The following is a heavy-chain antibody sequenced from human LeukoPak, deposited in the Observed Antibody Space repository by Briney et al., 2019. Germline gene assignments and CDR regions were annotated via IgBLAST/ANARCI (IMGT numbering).Heavy chain of an antibody. CDR1: GFTFSSYG. Sequence: GRSLRLSCAASGFTFSSYGMHWVRQAPGKGLEWAAVIWHDGNNKYYADSVKGRFTISRDNSKNTLYLQMNTLRAEDTAVYYCARGPGPSVYTSAIDYWGQGTLVTVSS. D-gene: IGHD2-8*01. CDR3: ARGPGPSVYTSAIDY. V-gene: IGHV3-33*01. CDR2: IWHDGNNK. J-gene: IGHJ4*02.